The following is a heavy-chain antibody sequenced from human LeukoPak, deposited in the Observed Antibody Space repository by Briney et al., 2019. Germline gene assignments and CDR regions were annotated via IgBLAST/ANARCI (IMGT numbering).Heavy chain of an antibody. CDR3: ARDLNAAKNGLHYGADC. CDR2: ISYDGNDR. J-gene: IGHJ4*02. Sequence: GGSLRLFCEASGFTFSSYGMHWVRQAPGKGLEWVAIISYDGNDRYYVDSVRGRFTISRDNSKNTVDLQMDSLRAEDTAVYYCARDLNAAKNGLHYGADCWGQGSLVIVSS. CDR1: GFTFSSYG. V-gene: IGHV3-33*05. D-gene: IGHD3-16*01.